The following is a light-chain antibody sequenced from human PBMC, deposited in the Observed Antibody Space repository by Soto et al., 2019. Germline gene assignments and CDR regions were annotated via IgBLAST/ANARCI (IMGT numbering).Light chain of an antibody. Sequence: EIVMTQYPGTLSLSPGERATLSCRASQSVSSSYLAWYQQKPGQAPRLLIYGASTRATRIPVRFSGSGSGTEFTLTITSLQSEDVAVYHCQQYNNWPSLTFGGGTKVDIK. CDR2: GAS. V-gene: IGKV3-15*01. CDR3: QQYNNWPSLT. CDR1: QSVSSSY. J-gene: IGKJ4*01.